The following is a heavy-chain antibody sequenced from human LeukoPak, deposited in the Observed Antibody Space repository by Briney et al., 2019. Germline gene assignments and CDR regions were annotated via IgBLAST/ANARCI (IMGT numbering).Heavy chain of an antibody. V-gene: IGHV3-23*01. CDR1: GFTFSSYA. CDR2: ISGSGGST. D-gene: IGHD6-6*01. CDR3: ARGGGFDSSSSGY. J-gene: IGHJ1*01. Sequence: GGSLRLSCAASGFTFSSYAMSWVRQAPGKGLEWVSAISGSGGSTYYADSVKGRFTISRDNAKNSLYLQMNSLRAEDTAVYYCARGGGFDSSSSGYWGQGTLVTVSP.